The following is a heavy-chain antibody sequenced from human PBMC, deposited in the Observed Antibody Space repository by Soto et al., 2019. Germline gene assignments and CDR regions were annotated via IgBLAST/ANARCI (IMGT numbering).Heavy chain of an antibody. CDR2: INHSGST. CDR1: GGSFGGYY. J-gene: IGHJ6*02. D-gene: IGHD3-10*01. V-gene: IGHV4-34*01. CDR3: ARITMVRGVITLYYYYGMDV. Sequence: PSETLSLTCAVYGGSFGGYYWSWIRQPPGKGLEWIGEINHSGSTNYNPSLKSRVTISVDTSKNQFSLKLSSVTAADTAVYYCARITMVRGVITLYYYYGMDVWGQGTTVTV.